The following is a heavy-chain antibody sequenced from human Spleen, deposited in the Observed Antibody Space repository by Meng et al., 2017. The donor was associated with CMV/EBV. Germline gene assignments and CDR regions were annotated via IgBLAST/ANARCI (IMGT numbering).Heavy chain of an antibody. Sequence: GESLKISCAASGFTFDDYAMHWVRQAPGKGLEWVSLISWDGGSTYYADSVKGRFTISRDNSKNSLYLQMNSLRAEDTAVYYCARDGFRSGDGAVNWGQGTLVTVSS. D-gene: IGHD2-21*01. CDR1: GFTFDDYA. J-gene: IGHJ4*02. CDR2: ISWDGGST. V-gene: IGHV3-43D*03. CDR3: ARDGFRSGDGAVN.